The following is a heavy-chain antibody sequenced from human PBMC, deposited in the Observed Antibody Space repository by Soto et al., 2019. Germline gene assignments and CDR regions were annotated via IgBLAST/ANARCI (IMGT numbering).Heavy chain of an antibody. V-gene: IGHV3-23*01. CDR3: AKNPGKRSGDLYYYYYMDV. J-gene: IGHJ6*03. CDR2: ISGSGGST. D-gene: IGHD2-21*01. Sequence: GGSLRLSCAASGFTFSSYAMSWVRQAPGKGLEWVSAISGSGGSTYYADSVKGRFTISRDNSKNTLYLQMNSLRAEDTAVYYCAKNPGKRSGDLYYYYYMDVWGKGTTVTVSS. CDR1: GFTFSSYA.